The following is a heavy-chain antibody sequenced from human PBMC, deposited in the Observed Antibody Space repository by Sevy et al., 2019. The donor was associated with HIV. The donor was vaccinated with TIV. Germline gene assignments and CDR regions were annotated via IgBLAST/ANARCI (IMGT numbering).Heavy chain of an antibody. V-gene: IGHV4-39*07. CDR1: GGSISRNSHY. D-gene: IGHD3-9*01. J-gene: IGHJ4*02. CDR3: ASLLLQYDY. CDR2: IYYSGST. Sequence: SETLSLTCTVSGGSISRNSHYWGWIRQPPGKGLEWIGSIYYSGSTYYNPSLKSRVTISVDTSKNQFSLKLSSVTAADTAVYYCASLLLQYDYWGQGTLVTVSS.